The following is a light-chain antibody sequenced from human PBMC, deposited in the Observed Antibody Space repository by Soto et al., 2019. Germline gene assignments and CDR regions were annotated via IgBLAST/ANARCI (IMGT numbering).Light chain of an antibody. CDR3: LQGYNTFWT. V-gene: IGKV1-39*01. CDR1: QPIGTS. J-gene: IGKJ1*01. Sequence: DIQMTQSPSSLSASVGDSVTVTCRASQPIGTSLHWYQQRAGKAPKVLISSASRLQSGVSSRFSGSGSGTHFTRTISSLRPEDSATYYCLQGYNTFWTFGQGTKVDIK. CDR2: SAS.